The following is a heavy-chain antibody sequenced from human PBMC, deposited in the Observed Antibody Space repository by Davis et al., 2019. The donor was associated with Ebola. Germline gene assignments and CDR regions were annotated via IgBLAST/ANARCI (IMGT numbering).Heavy chain of an antibody. D-gene: IGHD7-27*01. Sequence: PGGSLRLSCAASGFTFHDYAMHWVRQAPGKGLEWVSGISWNSGSIGYADSVKGRFTISRDNAKNSLYLQMNSLRVEDTALYYCAKVHGDGRALDYWGQGTLVTVSS. CDR1: GFTFHDYA. CDR2: ISWNSGSI. J-gene: IGHJ4*02. V-gene: IGHV3-9*01. CDR3: AKVHGDGRALDY.